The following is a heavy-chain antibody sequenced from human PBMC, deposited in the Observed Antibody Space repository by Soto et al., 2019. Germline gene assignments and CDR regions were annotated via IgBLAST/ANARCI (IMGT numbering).Heavy chain of an antibody. D-gene: IGHD2-8*01. Sequence: GGSLRLSCVASGFTFSSYAMSWVRQAPGKGLEWVSAISGSGGSTYYADSVKGRFTISRDNSKNTLYLQMNSLRAEDTAVYYCAKDRGGYIVPDAFDIWGQGTMVTVSS. J-gene: IGHJ3*02. CDR3: AKDRGGYIVPDAFDI. CDR2: ISGSGGST. CDR1: GFTFSSYA. V-gene: IGHV3-23*01.